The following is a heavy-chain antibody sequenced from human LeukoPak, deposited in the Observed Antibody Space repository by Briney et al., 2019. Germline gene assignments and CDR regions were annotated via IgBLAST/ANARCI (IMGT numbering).Heavy chain of an antibody. CDR1: GYTFLSYG. D-gene: IGHD3-3*01. Sequence: ASVKVSCKASGYTFLSYGISWVRQAPGQGLEWMGWISAYNGNTNYEQNFQGRVTMTTDTTTSTAYMELRSLRSDDTAVYFCARDKYYDFWSGYSPSGMDVWGQGTTVTVSS. V-gene: IGHV1-18*01. J-gene: IGHJ6*02. CDR3: ARDKYYDFWSGYSPSGMDV. CDR2: ISAYNGNT.